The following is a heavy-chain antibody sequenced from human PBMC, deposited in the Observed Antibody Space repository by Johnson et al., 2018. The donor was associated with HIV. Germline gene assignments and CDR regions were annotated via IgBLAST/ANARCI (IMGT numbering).Heavy chain of an antibody. CDR1: GFTFNNYG. V-gene: IGHV3-30*02. Sequence: QVQLVESGGGVVQPGRSLRLSCTASGFTFNNYGMHWVRQAPGKGLEWVAFIGFDGTKSYYADSLKGRFTISRDNSKNMLDLQMNSLRAGDAAVYYCARDYRGRTVDAFDVWGQGTLVIVSS. D-gene: IGHD3-16*02. CDR3: ARDYRGRTVDAFDV. CDR2: IGFDGTKS. J-gene: IGHJ3*01.